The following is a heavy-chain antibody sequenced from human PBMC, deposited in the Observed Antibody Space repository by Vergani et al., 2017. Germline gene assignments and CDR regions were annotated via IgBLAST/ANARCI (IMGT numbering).Heavy chain of an antibody. CDR2: ISGSGGST. J-gene: IGHJ6*02. CDR3: AKANPRNSGYDYLYYYHAIDV. Sequence: EVQLLESGGDLVQPGGSLRLSCAASGFTFNHYAMNWVRQAPGKGLEWVSGISGSGGSTYYAGSVKGRFTISSDSSKNTLYLQMNSLSAGDTAVYYCAKANPRNSGYDYLYYYHAIDVWGQGTTVTVSS. CDR1: GFTFNHYA. D-gene: IGHD5-12*01. V-gene: IGHV3-23*01.